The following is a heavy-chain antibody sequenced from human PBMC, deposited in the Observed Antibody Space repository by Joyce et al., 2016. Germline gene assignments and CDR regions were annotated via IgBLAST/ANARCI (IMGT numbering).Heavy chain of an antibody. CDR2: IHWDDDK. CDR1: GFSLSAIGVG. J-gene: IGHJ2*01. Sequence: QITLRESGPTLVKPTQTLTLTCTFSGFSLSAIGVGVGWIRQPPGKALEWLALIHWDDDKRYSQSLKSSLTITKDTSKNQVVLIKTNMAPVDTATYYCAHSARGSDSSYWYFDLWGRGILVTVST. CDR3: AHSARGSDSSYWYFDL. D-gene: IGHD3-10*01. V-gene: IGHV2-5*02.